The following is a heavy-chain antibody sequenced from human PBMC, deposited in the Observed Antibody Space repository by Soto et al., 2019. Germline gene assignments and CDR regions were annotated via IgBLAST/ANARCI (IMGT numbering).Heavy chain of an antibody. J-gene: IGHJ5*02. D-gene: IGHD2-15*01. Sequence: PGGSLRLSCAASGFTFSDAWRSWVRQAPGKGLYWVGRIKSKSDGGTTEYAAPVRGRFTISRDDSKNTLYLQMNSLKTEDTAVYYCTTDLWRIAVVVGSTGYFNPWGQGTPVTVYS. CDR1: GFTFSDAW. V-gene: IGHV3-15*01. CDR3: TTDLWRIAVVVGSTGYFNP. CDR2: IKSKSDGGTT.